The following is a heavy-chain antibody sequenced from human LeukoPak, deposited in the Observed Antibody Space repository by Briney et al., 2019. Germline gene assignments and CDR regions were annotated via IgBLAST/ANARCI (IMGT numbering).Heavy chain of an antibody. V-gene: IGHV1-69*06. CDR1: GGTFSSYA. J-gene: IGHJ2*01. CDR3: ARDRLYGDYWYFDL. D-gene: IGHD4-17*01. CDR2: IIPIFGTA. Sequence: SVKVSCKASGGTFSSYAISWVRQAPGQGLEWMGGIIPIFGTANYAQKFQGRVTITADKSTSTAYMELSSLRSEDTAVYYCARDRLYGDYWYFDLWGCGTLVTVSS.